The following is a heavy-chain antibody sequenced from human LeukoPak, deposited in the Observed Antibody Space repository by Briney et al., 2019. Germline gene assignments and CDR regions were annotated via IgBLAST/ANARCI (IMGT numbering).Heavy chain of an antibody. CDR3: ARVRGVYDYYYMDV. CDR1: GDSISSGDYY. J-gene: IGHJ6*03. D-gene: IGHD3-10*01. V-gene: IGHV4-61*02. CDR2: ISSSGST. Sequence: SETLSLTCTVSGDSISSGDYYWSWIRQPAGKGLEWIGRISSSGSTNYNPSLKSRVTISVDTSKNQFSLKLSSVTAADTAVYFCARVRGVYDYYYMDVWGKGTTVTISS.